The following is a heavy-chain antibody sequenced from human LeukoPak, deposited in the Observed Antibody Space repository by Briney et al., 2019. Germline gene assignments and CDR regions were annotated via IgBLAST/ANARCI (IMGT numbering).Heavy chain of an antibody. CDR1: GGSISSYY. CDR3: ARVGSRYYDSSGYYSNWFDP. V-gene: IGHV4-59*01. D-gene: IGHD3-22*01. Sequence: SETLSLTCTVSGGSISSYYWSWIRQPPGKGLEWIGYIYDSGSTNYNPSLKSRVTISVDTSKNQFSLKLSSVTAADTAVYYCARVGSRYYDSSGYYSNWFDPWGQGTLVTVSS. CDR2: IYDSGST. J-gene: IGHJ5*02.